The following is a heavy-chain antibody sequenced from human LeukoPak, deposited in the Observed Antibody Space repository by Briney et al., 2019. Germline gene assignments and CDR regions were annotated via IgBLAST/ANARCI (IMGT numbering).Heavy chain of an antibody. J-gene: IGHJ3*02. CDR1: GYTFTGYY. V-gene: IGHV1-2*02. D-gene: IGHD7-27*01. CDR2: INPNSGGT. CDR3: ARVKRHTKTHGSLGI. Sequence: ASVKVSCKASGYTFTGYYMHWVRQAPGQGLEWMGWINPNSGGTNYAQKFQGRVTMTRDTSISTAYMELSRLRSDDTAVYYCARVKRHTKTHGSLGIWGQGTMVTVSS.